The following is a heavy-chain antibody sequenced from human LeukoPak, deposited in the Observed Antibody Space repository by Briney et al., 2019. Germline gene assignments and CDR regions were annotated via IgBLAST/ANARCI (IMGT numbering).Heavy chain of an antibody. CDR1: GFTFSSYG. CDR3: ARDLDDILTGYSSFDY. D-gene: IGHD3-9*01. Sequence: PGGSLRLSCAASGFTFSSYGMHWVRQAPGKGLEWVAVISYDGSNKYYADSVKGRFTISRDNAKNSLYLQMNSLRAEDTAVYYCARDLDDILTGYSSFDYWGQGTLVTVSS. V-gene: IGHV3-30*03. J-gene: IGHJ4*02. CDR2: ISYDGSNK.